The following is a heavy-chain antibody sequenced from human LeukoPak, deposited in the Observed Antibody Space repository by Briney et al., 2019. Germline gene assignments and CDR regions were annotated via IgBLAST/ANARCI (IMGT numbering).Heavy chain of an antibody. J-gene: IGHJ3*02. V-gene: IGHV4-39*01. CDR3: ARPCDPGGHDAFDI. CDR1: GGSISSSSYY. Sequence: SETLSLTCTVSGGSISSSSYYWGWIRQPPGKGLEWIGSIYYSGSTYYNPSLKSRVTISVDTSKNQFSLKLGSVTAADTAVYYCARPCDPGGHDAFDIWGQGTMVTVSS. CDR2: IYYSGST. D-gene: IGHD2-21*02.